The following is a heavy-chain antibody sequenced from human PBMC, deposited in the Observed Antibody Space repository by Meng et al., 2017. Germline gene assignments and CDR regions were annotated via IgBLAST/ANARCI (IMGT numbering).Heavy chain of an antibody. CDR2: ISYDGSNK. Sequence: QVQLGGSGGGVVQPGRSRRLSCAASGFTFSSYAMHWVRQAPGKGLEWVAVISYDGSNKYYADSVKGRFTISRDNSKNTLYLQMNSLRAEDTAVYYCAGGLMVNDYWGQGTLVTVSS. CDR3: AGGLMVNDY. D-gene: IGHD3-10*01. J-gene: IGHJ4*02. V-gene: IGHV3-30*01. CDR1: GFTFSSYA.